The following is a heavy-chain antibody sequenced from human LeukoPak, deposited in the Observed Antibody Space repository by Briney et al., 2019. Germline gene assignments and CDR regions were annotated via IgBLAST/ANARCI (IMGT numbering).Heavy chain of an antibody. CDR2: ISGSGVMT. J-gene: IGHJ4*02. V-gene: IGHV3-23*01. Sequence: GGSLRLSCATSGYTFSDYAMTWVRQAPGKGLEWVATISGSGVMTYYADSVKGRFTVSGDNSKNTVYLQMSSLTAADTAVYYCAKDRSIGTYYTFDHWGQGTLVTVSS. CDR1: GYTFSDYA. D-gene: IGHD1-26*01. CDR3: AKDRSIGTYYTFDH.